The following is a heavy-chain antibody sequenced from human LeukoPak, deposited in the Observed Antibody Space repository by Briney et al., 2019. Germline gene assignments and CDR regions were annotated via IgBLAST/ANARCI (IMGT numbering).Heavy chain of an antibody. CDR2: IISSSRST. CDR3: AKAFRIVGIGNPDDAFDV. V-gene: IGHV3-23*01. Sequence: GGSLRLSCAASRFTFSSFSMSWARQAPGKGLEWLSGIISSSRSTYYADSVRGRFTISRDNSENTLYLQLNSLRAEDSGIYYCAKAFRIVGIGNPDDAFDVWGQGTVVTVS. D-gene: IGHD1-26*01. J-gene: IGHJ3*01. CDR1: RFTFSSFS.